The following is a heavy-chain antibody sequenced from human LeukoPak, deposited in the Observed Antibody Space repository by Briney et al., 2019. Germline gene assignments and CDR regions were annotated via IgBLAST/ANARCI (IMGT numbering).Heavy chain of an antibody. J-gene: IGHJ4*02. CDR1: GGSISSYY. D-gene: IGHD3-9*01. V-gene: IGHV4-59*01. Sequence: SETLSLTCTVSGGSISSYYWSWIRQPPGKGLEWIGYISYSGSTNYNPSLKSRVTISVDTSKNQFSLKLSSVTAADTAVYYCARVYDILTGWVFDYWGQGTLVTVSS. CDR2: ISYSGST. CDR3: ARVYDILTGWVFDY.